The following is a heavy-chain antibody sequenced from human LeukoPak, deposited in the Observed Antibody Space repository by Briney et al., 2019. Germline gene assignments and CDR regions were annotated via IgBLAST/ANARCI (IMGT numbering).Heavy chain of an antibody. CDR1: GFTFSDYA. V-gene: IGHV3-23*01. D-gene: IGHD3-16*01. CDR3: AKLGGHPLHNYYVGV. CDR2: VSDDGSRT. Sequence: GGSLRLSCTASGFTFSDYAMSWVRQAPGKGLEWVSTVSDDGSRTYFADSLQGRFAISRDNSKNTLYLQMNSLRAEDTAVYYCAKLGGHPLHNYYVGVWGKGTTVAVSS. J-gene: IGHJ6*03.